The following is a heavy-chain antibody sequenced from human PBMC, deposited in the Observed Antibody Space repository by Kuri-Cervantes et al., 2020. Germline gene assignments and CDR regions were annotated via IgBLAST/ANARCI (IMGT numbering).Heavy chain of an antibody. Sequence: SLKISCAASGFTFDDYAMHWVRQAPGKGLEWVSGISWNSGSTAYADSVKGQFTISRDNAKNFLHLQMNSLRVEDTALYYCARDRTYYYNSGTHWTNWGQGTLVTVSS. D-gene: IGHD3-10*01. CDR3: ARDRTYYYNSGTHWTN. V-gene: IGHV3-9*01. J-gene: IGHJ4*02. CDR1: GFTFDDYA. CDR2: ISWNSGST.